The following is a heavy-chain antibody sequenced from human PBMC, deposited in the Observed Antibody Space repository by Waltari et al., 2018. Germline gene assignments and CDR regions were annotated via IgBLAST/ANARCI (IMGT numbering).Heavy chain of an antibody. V-gene: IGHV3-7*01. J-gene: IGHJ4*02. CDR2: IKQDGSEK. D-gene: IGHD2-2*01. Sequence: EVQLVESGGGLVQPGGSLRLSCAASGFTFSSYSMNWVRQAPGKGLEWVANIKQDGSEKYYVDSVKGRFTISRDNAKNSLYLQMNSLRAEDTAVYYCAREVVTTYYFDYWGQGTLVTVSS. CDR3: AREVVTTYYFDY. CDR1: GFTFSSYS.